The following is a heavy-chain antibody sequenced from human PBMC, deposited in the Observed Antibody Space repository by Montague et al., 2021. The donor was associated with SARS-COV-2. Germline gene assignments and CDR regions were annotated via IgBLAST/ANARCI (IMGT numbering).Heavy chain of an antibody. CDR1: GFTFSTDA. D-gene: IGHD6-19*01. CDR2: VSSIGGST. CDR3: AKDLEQWLVGRDYYDY. J-gene: IGHJ4*02. V-gene: IGHV3-23*01. Sequence: SLRLSLSASGFTFSTDAMSWVRQAPGKGLEWVSTVSSIGGSTFYADSVKGRFTVSRDNSKNTLYLQMNSLRAEDTAVYYCAKDLEQWLVGRDYYDYWGQGTLVTVSS.